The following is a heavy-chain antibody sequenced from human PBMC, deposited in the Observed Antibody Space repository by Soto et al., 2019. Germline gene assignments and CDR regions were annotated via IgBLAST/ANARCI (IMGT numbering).Heavy chain of an antibody. CDR3: AAVDIGDY. D-gene: IGHD5-12*01. CDR2: VYGDNGNT. Sequence: VKVSCKTSGYTFTSYAIHWVRQVPGQRLEWMGWVYGDNGNTKYLEKFQGRVTFTRDTSASTAYMELSNLRSEDTAQYYCAAVDIGDYWGQGTLVTVSS. CDR1: GYTFTSYA. V-gene: IGHV1-3*01. J-gene: IGHJ4*02.